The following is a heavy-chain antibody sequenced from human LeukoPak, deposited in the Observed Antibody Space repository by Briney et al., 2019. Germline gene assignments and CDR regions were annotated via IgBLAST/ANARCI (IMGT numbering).Heavy chain of an antibody. Sequence: KSSETLSLTCTVSGGSISSYYWSWIRQPPGKGLEWIGYIYYSGSTNYNPSLKSRVTISVDTSKNQFSLKLSSVTAADTAVYYCARHLGKQQHTTTWGQGTLVTVSS. CDR3: ARHLGKQQHTTT. CDR2: IYYSGST. D-gene: IGHD6-13*01. J-gene: IGHJ5*02. CDR1: GGSISSYY. V-gene: IGHV4-59*08.